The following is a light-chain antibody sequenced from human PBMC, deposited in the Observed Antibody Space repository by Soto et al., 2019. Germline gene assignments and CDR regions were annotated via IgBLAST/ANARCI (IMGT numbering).Light chain of an antibody. J-gene: IGKJ3*01. Sequence: EIVLTQSPATLSLSPGERVTLSCRASQTVTTYLAWYQQKPGQAPRLLIYNASDRATGIPARFSGSGSGTDFTLSISSLEPEDFALYYCQQRTNWPTFGPGTKVDIK. V-gene: IGKV3-11*01. CDR3: QQRTNWPT. CDR1: QTVTTY. CDR2: NAS.